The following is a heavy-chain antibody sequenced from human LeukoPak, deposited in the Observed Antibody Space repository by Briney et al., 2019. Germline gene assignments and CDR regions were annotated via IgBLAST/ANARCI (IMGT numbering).Heavy chain of an antibody. J-gene: IGHJ4*02. V-gene: IGHV3-30*04. CDR2: ISSDVNNK. Sequence: PGGSLRLSCAASGFTFSSYAMHWVRQAPGKGLEWVAVISSDVNNKYYADSVKGRFTISRDNSKNTLFLQMNSLRAEDTAVYYCAKAGEYSGYAPIGYWGQGTLVTVSS. D-gene: IGHD5-12*01. CDR3: AKAGEYSGYAPIGY. CDR1: GFTFSSYA.